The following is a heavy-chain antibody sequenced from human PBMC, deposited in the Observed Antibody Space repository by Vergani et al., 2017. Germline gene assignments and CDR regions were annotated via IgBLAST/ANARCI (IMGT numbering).Heavy chain of an antibody. D-gene: IGHD4-17*01. CDR1: GFTFSTYS. Sequence: DVQLVESGGGLVQPGGSLRLSCAASGFTFSTYSMNWVRQAPGKGLEWVSYISSSSATIYYADSVKGRFTISRDNAKNTVYLQMNSLRAEDTAVYYCARVPYGDFYPIDYWGQGTLVTVSS. V-gene: IGHV3-48*01. CDR3: ARVPYGDFYPIDY. CDR2: ISSSSATI. J-gene: IGHJ4*02.